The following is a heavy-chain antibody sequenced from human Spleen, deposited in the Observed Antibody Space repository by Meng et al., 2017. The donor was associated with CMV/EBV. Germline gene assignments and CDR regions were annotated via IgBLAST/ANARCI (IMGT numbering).Heavy chain of an antibody. CDR3: ARALSSSGWYNQRFDP. D-gene: IGHD6-19*01. CDR2: INPNSGGT. V-gene: IGHV1-2*04. Sequence: GYTLTGYYRRWGRRAPGQGLEWVGWINPNSGGTNYGTQFQRWVTMTRDTSISTVYMELSRLRSDDTAVYYCARALSSSGWYNQRFDPWGQGTLVTVSS. J-gene: IGHJ5*02. CDR1: GYTLTGYY.